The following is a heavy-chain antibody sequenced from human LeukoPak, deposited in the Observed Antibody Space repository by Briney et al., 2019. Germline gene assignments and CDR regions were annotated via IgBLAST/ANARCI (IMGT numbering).Heavy chain of an antibody. CDR3: ARGPNFWSGYYPLYYMDV. CDR2: IYTSGST. Sequence: PSETLSLTCTVSGGSISSGSYYWSWIRQPAGKGLEWIGRIYTSGSTNYNPSLKSRVTISVDTSKNQFSLKLSSVTAADTAVYYCARGPNFWSGYYPLYYMDVWGKGTTVTVSS. J-gene: IGHJ6*03. D-gene: IGHD3-3*01. V-gene: IGHV4-61*02. CDR1: GGSISSGSYY.